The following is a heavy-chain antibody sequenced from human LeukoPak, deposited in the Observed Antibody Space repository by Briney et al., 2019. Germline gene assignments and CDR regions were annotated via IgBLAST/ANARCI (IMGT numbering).Heavy chain of an antibody. CDR3: VRQEGRRYFDL. Sequence: PSETLSLTGTVSGGSISGYCWSWIRQPAGKGLECIGRIYTSGRTNYNPSLKSRVTMSVDTSKNQFSLRLTSVTAADTAVYYCVRQEGRRYFDLWGRGSLITVSS. CDR1: GGSISGYC. V-gene: IGHV4-4*07. J-gene: IGHJ2*01. CDR2: IYTSGRT. D-gene: IGHD1-26*01.